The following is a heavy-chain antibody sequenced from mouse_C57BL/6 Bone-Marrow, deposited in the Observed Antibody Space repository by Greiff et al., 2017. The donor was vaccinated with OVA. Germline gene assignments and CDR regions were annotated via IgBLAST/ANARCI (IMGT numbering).Heavy chain of an antibody. V-gene: IGHV1-74*01. CDR2: IHPSDSDT. CDR1: GYTFTSYW. D-gene: IGHD1-1*01. J-gene: IGHJ4*01. CDR3: AMGTVVAPYAMDY. Sequence: QVHVKQPGAELVKPGASVKVSCKASGYTFTSYWMHWVKQRPGQGLEWIGRIHPSDSDTNYNQKFKGKATLTVDKSSSTAYMQLSSLTSEDSAVYYCAMGTVVAPYAMDYWGQGTSVTVSS.